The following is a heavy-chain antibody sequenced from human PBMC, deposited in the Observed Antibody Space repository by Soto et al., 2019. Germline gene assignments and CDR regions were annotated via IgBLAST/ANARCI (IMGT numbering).Heavy chain of an antibody. Sequence: QVQLVQSGAEVKKPGASVKVSCKAAGYTFPSSGISWVRQAPGQGLEWMGWISGYNGHTNYAQKLQGRVTMTTDTSTSTAYMELRSLRSDDTAVYYCAREPFGYCSGGSCLDYWGQGTLVTVSS. D-gene: IGHD2-15*01. CDR2: ISGYNGHT. V-gene: IGHV1-18*01. CDR3: AREPFGYCSGGSCLDY. CDR1: GYTFPSSG. J-gene: IGHJ4*02.